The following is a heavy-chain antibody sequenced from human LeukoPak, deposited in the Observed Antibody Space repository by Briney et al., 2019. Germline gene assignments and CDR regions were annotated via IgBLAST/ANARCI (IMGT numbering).Heavy chain of an antibody. J-gene: IGHJ4*02. CDR2: ITNKAFGGTA. V-gene: IGHV3-49*03. D-gene: IGHD4-17*01. Sequence: GGSLRLSCTTSGFNFGDYAMSWFRQAPEKGLEGVGFITNKAFGGTAEYAASVKGRFTISRDDSRSIAYLQMDNLRTEDTGVYYCTRDEYGVGSNFFDYWGQGTLVTVSS. CDR1: GFNFGDYA. CDR3: TRDEYGVGSNFFDY.